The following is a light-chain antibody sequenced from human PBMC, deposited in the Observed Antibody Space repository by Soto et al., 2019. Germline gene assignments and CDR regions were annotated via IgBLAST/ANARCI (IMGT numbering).Light chain of an antibody. CDR3: QSFDTRLNYVV. CDR2: GNK. Sequence: QSVVTQPSSVSGAPGQRVTISCTGSSSNIGAGYDVHWYQQFPGRAPKLLIYGNKNRPSGVPDRISGSKSGTSASLDITGLQAEDEAADYCQSFDTRLNYVVFGGGTKLTVL. V-gene: IGLV1-40*01. J-gene: IGLJ2*01. CDR1: SSNIGAGYD.